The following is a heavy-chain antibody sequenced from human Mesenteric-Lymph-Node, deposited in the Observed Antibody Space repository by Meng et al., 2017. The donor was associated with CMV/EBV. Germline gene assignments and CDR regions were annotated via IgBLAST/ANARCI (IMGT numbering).Heavy chain of an antibody. CDR3: AREWYCISTTCYGDYYGMDV. D-gene: IGHD2-2*01. J-gene: IGHJ6*02. V-gene: IGHV3-7*01. CDR2: IKQDGSEK. Sequence: GGSLRLSCAASGFTFSSYWMSWVRQAPGKGLEWVANIKQDGSEKYYVDSVKGRFTISRDNAKNSLYLQMNSLRTEDTAVYYCAREWYCISTTCYGDYYGMDVWGQGTTVTVSS. CDR1: GFTFSSYW.